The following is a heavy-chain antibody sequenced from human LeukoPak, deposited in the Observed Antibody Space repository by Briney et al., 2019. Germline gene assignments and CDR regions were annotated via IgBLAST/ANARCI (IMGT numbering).Heavy chain of an antibody. CDR3: GRVSFDYYYMDV. D-gene: IGHD2-15*01. J-gene: IGHJ6*03. CDR2: IYYSGST. V-gene: IGHV4-59*01. CDR1: GGSISSYY. Sequence: SETLSLTCTVSGGSISSYYWSWIRQPPGKGLEWIWCIYYSGSTNYNPSLTSRVTISVDTSKNQFSLKLSSVTAADTAVYYCGRVSFDYYYMDVSGKGTTVTVSS.